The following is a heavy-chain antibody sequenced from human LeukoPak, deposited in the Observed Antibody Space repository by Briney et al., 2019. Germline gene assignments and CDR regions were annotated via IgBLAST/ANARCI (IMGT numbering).Heavy chain of an antibody. V-gene: IGHV4-39*01. J-gene: IGHJ4*02. D-gene: IGHD3-9*01. CDR3: TRHPSKYDILTGYYIAPPDY. CDR1: GGSISSSDDY. CDR2: IYYSGNT. Sequence: SETLSLTRTVSGGSISSSDDYGGWIRQPPGKGLEWIGTIYYSGNTYDNPSLKSRLTISVDTSKNQFSLRLSSVTAADTAVYYCTRHPSKYDILTGYYIAPPDYWGQGTLVTVSS.